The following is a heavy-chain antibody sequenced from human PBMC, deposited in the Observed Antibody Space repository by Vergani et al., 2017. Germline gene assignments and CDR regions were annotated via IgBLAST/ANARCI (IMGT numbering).Heavy chain of an antibody. CDR1: GFTFSSYA. J-gene: IGHJ5*02. Sequence: EVQLLESGGGLVQPGGSLRLSCAASGFTFSSYAMSWVRQAPGKGLEWVSAISGSGGSTYYADSVKGRFTISRDNAKNSLYLQMNSLRAEDTAVYYCARASMVRGVRFLDPWGQGTLVTVSS. CDR2: ISGSGGST. CDR3: ARASMVRGVRFLDP. V-gene: IGHV3-23*01. D-gene: IGHD3-10*01.